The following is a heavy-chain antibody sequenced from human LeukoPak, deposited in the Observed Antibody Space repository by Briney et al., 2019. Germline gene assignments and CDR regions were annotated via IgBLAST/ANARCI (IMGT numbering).Heavy chain of an antibody. V-gene: IGHV3-23*01. Sequence: GGSLRLSCAASGFTFSSYAMSWVRQAPGKGLEWVSGISGSGGSTYYADSVKGRFTISRDNSKNTLYLQMNSLRVEDTAVYYCAKDTGYSSSSEAFDIWGQGTMVTVSS. J-gene: IGHJ3*02. D-gene: IGHD6-13*01. CDR2: ISGSGGST. CDR3: AKDTGYSSSSEAFDI. CDR1: GFTFSSYA.